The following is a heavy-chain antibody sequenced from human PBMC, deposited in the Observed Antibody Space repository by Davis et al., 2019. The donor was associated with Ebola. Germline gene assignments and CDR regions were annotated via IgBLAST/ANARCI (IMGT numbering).Heavy chain of an antibody. CDR1: GGSINNCV. CDR3: AREEGYCSSITCHNEEDFYNGLDV. D-gene: IGHD2-2*02. Sequence: AASVKVSCKASGGSINNCVITWVRQAPGQGLEWVGGIIPMFGMVKYAQKFQGRVTIIADGSTNTAYMELNTLTSEDTAMYYCAREEGYCSSITCHNEEDFYNGLDVWGQGTTVTVSS. J-gene: IGHJ6*02. V-gene: IGHV1-69*13. CDR2: IIPMFGMV.